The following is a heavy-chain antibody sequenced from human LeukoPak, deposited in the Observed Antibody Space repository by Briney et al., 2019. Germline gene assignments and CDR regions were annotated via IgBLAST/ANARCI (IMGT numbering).Heavy chain of an antibody. CDR2: IKKDGSEK. CDR3: AREGISGGIFDY. Sequence: GGSLRLSCAASGFTVSSYWMSWVRQVPGKGVEWVANIKKDGSEKHYVDSVEGRFTVSRDDARNLSFLQMNSLRAGDTAVYYCAREGISGGIFDYWGQGALVAVSS. CDR1: GFTVSSYW. V-gene: IGHV3-7*01. J-gene: IGHJ4*02. D-gene: IGHD3-10*01.